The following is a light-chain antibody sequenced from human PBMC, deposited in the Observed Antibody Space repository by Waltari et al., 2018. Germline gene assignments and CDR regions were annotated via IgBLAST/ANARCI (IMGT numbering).Light chain of an antibody. Sequence: QLVLTQSPSASASLGASVKLTCTLSSGHSSNVIARSPEQPGKGPRYLMKVNSDGSHSKGDEIPDRFTGSSSGAERYLTISSLQSEDEADYYCQTGGHGTWVFGGGTKLTVL. CDR3: QTGGHGTWV. V-gene: IGLV4-69*01. CDR2: VNSDGSH. CDR1: SGHSSNV. J-gene: IGLJ3*02.